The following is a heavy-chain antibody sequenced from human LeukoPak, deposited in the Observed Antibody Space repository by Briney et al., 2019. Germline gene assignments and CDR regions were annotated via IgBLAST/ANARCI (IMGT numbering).Heavy chain of an antibody. D-gene: IGHD3-10*01. CDR1: GGSSSSYY. CDR2: IHYSGST. J-gene: IGHJ6*02. Sequence: SETLSLACTVSGGSSSSYYWSWIRQPPGKGLEWIGYIHYSGSTNYNPSLKSRVTILIDKSKNQFSLRLSSVTPEDTAVYYCARDLGLLWFGEFSVGMDVWGQGTTVTVSS. CDR3: ARDLGLLWFGEFSVGMDV. V-gene: IGHV4-59*12.